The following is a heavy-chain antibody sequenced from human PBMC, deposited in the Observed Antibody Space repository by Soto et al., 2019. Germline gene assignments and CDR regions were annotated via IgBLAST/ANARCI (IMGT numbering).Heavy chain of an antibody. D-gene: IGHD6-19*01. CDR2: ISWNSGSI. J-gene: IGHJ4*02. V-gene: IGHV3-9*01. Sequence: GGSLRLSCAASGFTFDDYAMHWVRQAPGKGLEWVSGISWNSGSIGYADSVKGRFTISRDNAKNSLYLQMNSLRAEDTALYYCAKAGYSSGWASFDYWGQGTLVTVSS. CDR1: GFTFDDYA. CDR3: AKAGYSSGWASFDY.